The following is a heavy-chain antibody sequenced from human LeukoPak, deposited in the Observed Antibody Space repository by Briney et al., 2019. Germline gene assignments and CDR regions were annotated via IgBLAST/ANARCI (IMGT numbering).Heavy chain of an antibody. J-gene: IGHJ6*03. CDR3: ARDLPIVDTAGSYYYYMDV. CDR1: GGSFSGYY. CDR2: IYTSGST. D-gene: IGHD5-18*01. V-gene: IGHV4-4*07. Sequence: SETLSLTCAVYGGSFSGYYWSWIRQPAGKGLEWIGRIYTSGSTNYNPSLKSRVTMSVDTSKNQFSLKLSSVTAADTAVYYCARDLPIVDTAGSYYYYMDVWGKGTTVTISS.